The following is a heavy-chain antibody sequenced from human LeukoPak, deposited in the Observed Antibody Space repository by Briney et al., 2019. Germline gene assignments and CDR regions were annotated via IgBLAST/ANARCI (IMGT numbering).Heavy chain of an antibody. CDR1: GFTLSSYE. Sequence: GGSLRLSCAASGFTLSSYEMNWVRQAPGKGLEWVSYISSSGDTIYYADSVKGRFTISRDNAKKSLYLQMDSLRAEDTAVYYCARDRGAYYYGSLKPFDYWGQGTLITVSS. V-gene: IGHV3-48*03. CDR3: ARDRGAYYYGSLKPFDY. CDR2: ISSSGDTI. D-gene: IGHD3-10*01. J-gene: IGHJ4*02.